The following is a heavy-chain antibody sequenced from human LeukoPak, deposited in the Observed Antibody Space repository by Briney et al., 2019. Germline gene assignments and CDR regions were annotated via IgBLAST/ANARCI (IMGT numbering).Heavy chain of an antibody. J-gene: IGHJ4*02. Sequence: SQTLSLTCVVSGDSVSSKNGAWNWIRQSPSRGLEWLGRTYYRSKWYNDYAESMEGRMTISQDTSKNQYSLHLNSVTPDNTAVYYCARDFGTTGWHTFDYWGQGTLVTVSS. CDR1: GDSVSSKNGA. CDR2: TYYRSKWYN. CDR3: ARDFGTTGWHTFDY. V-gene: IGHV6-1*01. D-gene: IGHD6-19*01.